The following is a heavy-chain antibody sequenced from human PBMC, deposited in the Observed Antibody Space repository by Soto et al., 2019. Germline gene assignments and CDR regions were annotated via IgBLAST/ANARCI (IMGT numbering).Heavy chain of an antibody. CDR2: INWNGGST. J-gene: IGHJ4*02. Sequence: GGSLRLSCAASGFAFSTHAMSWVRQAPGKGLEWVSGINWNGGSTGYADSVKGRFTISRDNAKNSLYLQMNSLRAEDTALYYCARDPHYEPGAYFDYWGQGTLVTVSS. CDR1: GFAFSTHA. V-gene: IGHV3-20*04. D-gene: IGHD3-22*01. CDR3: ARDPHYEPGAYFDY.